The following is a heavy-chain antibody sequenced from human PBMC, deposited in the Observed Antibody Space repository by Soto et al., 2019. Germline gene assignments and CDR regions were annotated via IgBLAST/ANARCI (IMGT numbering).Heavy chain of an antibody. CDR2: ISDDGSKK. CDR3: AKSANPAVVTLYYFDS. V-gene: IGHV3-30*18. D-gene: IGHD2-21*02. Sequence: QVQLVESGGGVVQPGRSLRLSCAASGFSFNNYAMHWVRQAPGKGLEWVTLISDDGSKKYFADSVKGRFTVSRDNSNNPLSLQMNSLKAEDTAVYYCAKSANPAVVTLYYFDSWGQGTLVTVSS. J-gene: IGHJ4*02. CDR1: GFSFNNYA.